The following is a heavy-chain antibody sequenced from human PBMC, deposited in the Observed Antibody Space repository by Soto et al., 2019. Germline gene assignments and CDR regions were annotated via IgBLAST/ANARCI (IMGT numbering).Heavy chain of an antibody. V-gene: IGHV4-61*05. CDR3: ARSYYDTTGFAVDP. Sequence: SETLSLTCTVSGGSISSSSYYWGWIRQPPGKGLEWIGYIYYSGSSNYNPSLTSRVTISVETSKNQFSMKVTSVTAADTAVYYCARSYYDTTGFAVDPWGQGTLVTVS. CDR2: IYYSGSS. CDR1: GGSISSSSYY. J-gene: IGHJ5*02. D-gene: IGHD3-22*01.